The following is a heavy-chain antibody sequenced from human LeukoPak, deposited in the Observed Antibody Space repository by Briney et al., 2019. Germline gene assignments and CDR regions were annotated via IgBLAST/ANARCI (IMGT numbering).Heavy chain of an antibody. CDR1: GYTLTELS. D-gene: IGHD1-26*01. J-gene: IGHJ4*02. Sequence: GASVTVSCKVSGYTLTELSMHWVRQAPGKGLEWMGGFDPEDGETIYAQKFQGRVTMTEDTSTDTAYMELSSLRSEDTAVYYCATVVGWELLSVYFDYWGQGTLVTVSS. CDR3: ATVVGWELLSVYFDY. V-gene: IGHV1-24*01. CDR2: FDPEDGET.